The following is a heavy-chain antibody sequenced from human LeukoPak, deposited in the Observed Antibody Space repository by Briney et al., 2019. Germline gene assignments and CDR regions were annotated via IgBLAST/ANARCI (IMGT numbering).Heavy chain of an antibody. CDR2: INHSGST. CDR3: ARRYSGYSRWFDP. CDR1: GGSFSGYY. D-gene: IGHD5-12*01. V-gene: IGHV4-34*01. J-gene: IGHJ5*02. Sequence: SETLSLTCAVYGGSFSGYYWSWLRQPPGKGLEWIGEINHSGSTNYNPSLKSRVTISVDTSKNQFSLKLSSVTAADTAVYYCARRYSGYSRWFDPWGQGTLVTVSS.